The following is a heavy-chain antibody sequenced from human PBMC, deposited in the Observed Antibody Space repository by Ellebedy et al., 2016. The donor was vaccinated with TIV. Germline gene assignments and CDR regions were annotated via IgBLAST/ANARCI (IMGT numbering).Heavy chain of an antibody. D-gene: IGHD2-15*01. J-gene: IGHJ4*02. CDR1: GGTFSSYA. V-gene: IGHV1-69*05. Sequence: AASVKVSCKASGGTFSSYAISWVRQAPGQGLEWMGGIIPIFGTANYAQKLQGRVTMTTDTSTSTAYMELRSLRSDDTAVYYCARDRPPSDYCSGGSCPLDYWGQGTLVTVSS. CDR2: IIPIFGTA. CDR3: ARDRPPSDYCSGGSCPLDY.